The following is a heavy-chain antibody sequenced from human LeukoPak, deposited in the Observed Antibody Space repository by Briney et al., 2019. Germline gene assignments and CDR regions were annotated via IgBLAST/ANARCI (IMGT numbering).Heavy chain of an antibody. D-gene: IGHD7-27*01. V-gene: IGHV1-2*06. Sequence: ASVEVSCKASGYTFTGYYMHWVRQAPGQGLEWMGRINPNSGGTNYAQKFQGRVTMTRDTSISTAYMELSRLRSDDTAVYYCASPSNWGPAYYYYYYMDVWGKGTTVTVSS. CDR1: GYTFTGYY. CDR2: INPNSGGT. CDR3: ASPSNWGPAYYYYYYMDV. J-gene: IGHJ6*03.